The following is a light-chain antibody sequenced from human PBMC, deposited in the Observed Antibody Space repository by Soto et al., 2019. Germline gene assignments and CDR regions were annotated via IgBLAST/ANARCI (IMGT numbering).Light chain of an antibody. CDR1: SGHSSYI. Sequence: QPVLTQSSSASASLGSSVKLTCTLSSGHSSYIIAWHQQQPGKAPRYLMKLERSGSYNKGSGVPDRFSGSSSGADRYLTISNLQSEDEADYYCETWDSYTRVFGGGTQLTVL. CDR2: LERSGSY. CDR3: ETWDSYTRV. J-gene: IGLJ2*01. V-gene: IGLV4-60*03.